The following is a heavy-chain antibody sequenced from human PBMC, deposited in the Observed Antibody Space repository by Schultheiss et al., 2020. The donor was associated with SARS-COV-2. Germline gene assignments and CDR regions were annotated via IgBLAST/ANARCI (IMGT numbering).Heavy chain of an antibody. CDR1: GFTFSSYG. Sequence: GESLKISCAASGFTFSSYGMNWVRQAPGKGLEWVAYVSTSGSAVYYVDSVKGRFTISRDNAKNSLYLKMNSLRAEDTALYYCANGPVVPADMDVWGQGTTVTVSS. V-gene: IGHV3-48*04. CDR2: VSTSGSAV. CDR3: ANGPVVPADMDV. D-gene: IGHD2-2*01. J-gene: IGHJ6*02.